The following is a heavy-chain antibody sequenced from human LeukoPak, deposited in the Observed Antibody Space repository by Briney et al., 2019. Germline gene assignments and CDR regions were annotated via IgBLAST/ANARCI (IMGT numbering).Heavy chain of an antibody. CDR2: ISGSGGST. CDR3: ARDYYDSSGYYYY. J-gene: IGHJ4*02. Sequence: GGSLRLSCAASGFTFSSYAMSWVRQAPGKGLEWVSAISGSGGSTYYADSVKGRFTISRDNAKNSLYLQMNSLRAEDTAVYYCARDYYDSSGYYYYWGQGTLVTVSS. V-gene: IGHV3-23*01. D-gene: IGHD3-22*01. CDR1: GFTFSSYA.